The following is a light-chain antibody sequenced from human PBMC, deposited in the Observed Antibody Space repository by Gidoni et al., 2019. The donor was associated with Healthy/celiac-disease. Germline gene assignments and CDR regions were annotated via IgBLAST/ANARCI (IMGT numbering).Light chain of an antibody. CDR2: DVS. J-gene: IGLJ2*01. CDR3: CSYAGSYTLV. CDR1: SRDVGGYNY. Sequence: QSALTQPRSVSASPGQSVIISCSGTSRDVGGYNYVAWYQQHPGKAPKRMIYDVSKRPSGVPDRFSGSKSGNTASLIISGLQAEDEADYYCCSYAGSYTLVFGGGTKLTVL. V-gene: IGLV2-11*01.